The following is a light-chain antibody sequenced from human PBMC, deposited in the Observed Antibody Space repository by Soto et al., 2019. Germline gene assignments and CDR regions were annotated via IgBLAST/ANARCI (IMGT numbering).Light chain of an antibody. CDR1: QNINRW. V-gene: IGKV1-5*03. J-gene: IGKJ4*01. Sequence: DIQMTQSPSTLYASVGDRVTITCRARQNINRWLAWYQQRPGKAPNLLIHKASTLEVGVPSRFSGSASGTEFTLTISSLQPDDFAVYFCLQYNVYPLSFGGGTKVEIK. CDR3: LQYNVYPLS. CDR2: KAS.